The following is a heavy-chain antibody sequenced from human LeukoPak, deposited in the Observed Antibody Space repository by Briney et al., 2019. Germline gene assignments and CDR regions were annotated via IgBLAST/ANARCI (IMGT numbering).Heavy chain of an antibody. CDR2: INPNSGGT. V-gene: IGHV1-2*02. Sequence: ASVKVSCKASGYTFTGYYMHWVRQAPGQGLEWMGWINPNSGGTNYAQKFQGRVTMTRDTSISTAYMELSRLRSDDTAVYYCAGEPPDYYDFWSGYVEDYWGQGTLVTVSS. D-gene: IGHD3-3*01. CDR3: AGEPPDYYDFWSGYVEDY. CDR1: GYTFTGYY. J-gene: IGHJ4*02.